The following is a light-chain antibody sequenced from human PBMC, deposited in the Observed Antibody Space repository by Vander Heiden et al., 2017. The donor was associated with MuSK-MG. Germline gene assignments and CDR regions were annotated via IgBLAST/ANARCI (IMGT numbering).Light chain of an antibody. CDR1: HNISSY. Sequence: DIQMTQSPFTLSVSVGDRVIITRRASHNISSYLNLYQQKPGKAPRLLICAASSLQGGVPSRFSGSGSGTDFTLTIGSLQPEDFATYYCQQSDNTHLTFGGRTKVDIK. J-gene: IGKJ4*01. CDR2: AAS. CDR3: QQSDNTHLT. V-gene: IGKV1-39*01.